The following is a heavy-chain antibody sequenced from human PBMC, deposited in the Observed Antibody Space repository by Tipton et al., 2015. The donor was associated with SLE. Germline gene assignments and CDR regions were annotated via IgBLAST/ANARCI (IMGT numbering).Heavy chain of an antibody. V-gene: IGHV4-34*01. CDR3: ARTTVTTSDAFDI. Sequence: TLSLTCAVYGGSFSGYYWSWIRQPPGKGLEWIGEINHSGSTNYNPSLKSRVTISVDTSKNQFSLKLSSVTAADTAVYYCARTTVTTSDAFDIWGQGTMVTVSS. CDR2: INHSGST. CDR1: GGSFSGYY. J-gene: IGHJ3*02. D-gene: IGHD4-17*01.